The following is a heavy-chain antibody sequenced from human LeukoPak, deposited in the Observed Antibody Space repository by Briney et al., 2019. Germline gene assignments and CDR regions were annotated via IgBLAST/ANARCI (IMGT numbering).Heavy chain of an antibody. Sequence: GGSLRLSCAASGFTFSSYEMNWVRQAPGKGLEWVSYISSSGSTIYYADSVKGRFTISRDNSQSSLYLEMNSLRAEDTAVYYCARGSTGWPYYLDYWGQGTLVTVSS. CDR3: ARGSTGWPYYLDY. D-gene: IGHD6-19*01. CDR2: ISSSGSTI. J-gene: IGHJ4*02. V-gene: IGHV3-48*03. CDR1: GFTFSSYE.